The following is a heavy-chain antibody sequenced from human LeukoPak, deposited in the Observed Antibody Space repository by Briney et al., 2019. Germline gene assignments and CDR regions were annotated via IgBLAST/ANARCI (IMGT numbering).Heavy chain of an antibody. Sequence: PSETLSLTCAVYGGSFSGYHWSWIRQPPGKGLEWIGEINRSGSTSYNPSLKSRVTISVDTSKNQFSLKLSSVTAADTAVYYCARGNYDYFDYWGQGTLVTVSS. J-gene: IGHJ4*02. CDR3: ARGNYDYFDY. CDR2: INRSGST. CDR1: GGSFSGYH. D-gene: IGHD1-7*01. V-gene: IGHV4-34*01.